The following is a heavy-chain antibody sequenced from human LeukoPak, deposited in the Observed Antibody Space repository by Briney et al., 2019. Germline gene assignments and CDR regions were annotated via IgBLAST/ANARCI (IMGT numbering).Heavy chain of an antibody. CDR2: IKTDGSST. CDR1: GDSW. V-gene: IGHV3-74*01. CDR3: ARGDGVIMRY. J-gene: IGHJ4*02. Sequence: GGSLRLSCAGSGDSWMHWVRQVPGKGLVWVSRIKTDGSSTSYADSVKGRFTISNDNAENTLYLQMNSLRAEDTAVYYCARGDGVIMRYWGQGTLVTVSS. D-gene: IGHD3-10*01.